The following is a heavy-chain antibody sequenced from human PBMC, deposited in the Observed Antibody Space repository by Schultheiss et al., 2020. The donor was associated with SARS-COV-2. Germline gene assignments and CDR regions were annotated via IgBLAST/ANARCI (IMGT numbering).Heavy chain of an antibody. Sequence: SETLSLTCTVSGGSVSSGSYYWSWIRQPAGKGLEWIGRIYTSGSTYYNPSLKSRVTISVDRSKNQFSLKLSSVTAADTAVYYCARAAAYVGGWFDPWGQGTLVTVSS. CDR2: IYTSGST. CDR3: ARAAAYVGGWFDP. CDR1: GGSVSSGSYY. D-gene: IGHD6-13*01. J-gene: IGHJ5*02. V-gene: IGHV4-61*02.